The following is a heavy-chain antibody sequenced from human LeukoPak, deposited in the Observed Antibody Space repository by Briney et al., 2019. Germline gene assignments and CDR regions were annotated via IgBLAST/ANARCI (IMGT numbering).Heavy chain of an antibody. V-gene: IGHV3-21*01. Sequence: GGSLRLSCAASGFTFSSYSMNWVRQAPGKGLEWVSSISSSSSYIYYAASVKGRFTISRDNAKNSLYLQMNSLRAEDTAVYYCARAPRFGELSIDYWGQGTLVTVSS. CDR3: ARAPRFGELSIDY. J-gene: IGHJ4*02. CDR1: GFTFSSYS. CDR2: ISSSSSYI. D-gene: IGHD3-10*01.